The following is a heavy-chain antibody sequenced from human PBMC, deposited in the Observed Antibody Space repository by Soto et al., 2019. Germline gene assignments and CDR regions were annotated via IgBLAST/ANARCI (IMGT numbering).Heavy chain of an antibody. J-gene: IGHJ5*02. CDR1: GFTFSSYW. V-gene: IGHV3-74*01. Sequence: GGSLRLSCAASGFTFSSYWMHWVRQAPGKGLVRVSRINSDGSSTSYADSVKGRFTIPRDNAKNTLYLQMNSLRAEDTAVYYCAREGLSEYSGYDFCAGCVDWFDPWGQGTLVTVSS. CDR3: AREGLSEYSGYDFCAGCVDWFDP. D-gene: IGHD5-12*01. CDR2: INSDGSST.